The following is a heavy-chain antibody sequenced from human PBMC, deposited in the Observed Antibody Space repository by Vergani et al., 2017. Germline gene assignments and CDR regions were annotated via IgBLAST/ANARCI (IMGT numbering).Heavy chain of an antibody. Sequence: VQLVESGGGLVQPGGSLRLSCAASGFTFSSYWMSWVRQAPGKGLEWVAFIRYDGSNKYYADSVKGRFTMSRDNSKNTLYLQMNSLRAEDTAVYYCAKDYWFDPWGQGTLVTVSS. CDR1: GFTFSSYW. CDR3: AKDYWFDP. V-gene: IGHV3-30*02. CDR2: IRYDGSNK. J-gene: IGHJ5*02.